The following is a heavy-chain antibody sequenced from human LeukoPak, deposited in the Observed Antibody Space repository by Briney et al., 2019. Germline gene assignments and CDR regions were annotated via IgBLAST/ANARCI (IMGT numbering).Heavy chain of an antibody. D-gene: IGHD3-22*01. V-gene: IGHV1-2*04. Sequence: ASVKVSCKASGYTFTGYYMHWVRQAPGQGLEWMGWINPNSGGTNYAQKFQGWVTMTRDTSISTAYMELSRLRSDDTAVYYCARKAITMIVAAFDYWGQGTLVTVSS. CDR2: INPNSGGT. J-gene: IGHJ4*02. CDR3: ARKAITMIVAAFDY. CDR1: GYTFTGYY.